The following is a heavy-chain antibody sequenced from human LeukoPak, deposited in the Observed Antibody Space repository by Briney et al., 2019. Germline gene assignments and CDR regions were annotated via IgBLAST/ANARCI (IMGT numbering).Heavy chain of an antibody. CDR3: ARHDWFDP. CDR1: GFTLSSYA. J-gene: IGHJ5*02. Sequence: PGGSLRLSCAASGFTLSSYAMSWVRQGPGKGLEWVSAISVSGNTYHADSVKGRFTISRDSSKNTLYLQMNSLRAGDAAVYYCARHDWFDPWGQGTLVTVSS. D-gene: IGHD3-3*01. CDR2: ISVSGNT. V-gene: IGHV3-23*01.